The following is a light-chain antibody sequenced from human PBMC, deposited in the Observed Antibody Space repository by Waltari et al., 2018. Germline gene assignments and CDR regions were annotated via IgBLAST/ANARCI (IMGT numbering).Light chain of an antibody. J-gene: IGKJ1*01. CDR3: QKYVNLPAT. CDR1: QSVGRY. CDR2: DAS. Sequence: DIVLTQSPGTLSLSPGERATLSCRASQSVGRYLAWYQQKPGQAPRHLIYDASPRATGIPDRFSGSGSGTDFSLTISRLESEDFAVYYCQKYVNLPATFGQGTKVEIK. V-gene: IGKV3-20*01.